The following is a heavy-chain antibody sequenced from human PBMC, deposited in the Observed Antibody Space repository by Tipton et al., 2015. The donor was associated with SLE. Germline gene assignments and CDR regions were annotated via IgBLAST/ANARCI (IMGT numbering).Heavy chain of an antibody. CDR1: GFTFDDYG. D-gene: IGHD5-18*01. CDR2: INWNGGST. J-gene: IGHJ4*02. V-gene: IGHV3-20*01. Sequence: SLRLSCAASGFTFDDYGMSWVRQAPGTGLEWVSGINWNGGSTGYADSVKGRFTISRDNAKNSLYLQMNSLRAEDTALYHCARVRYSYGSYYFDYWGQGTLVTVSS. CDR3: ARVRYSYGSYYFDY.